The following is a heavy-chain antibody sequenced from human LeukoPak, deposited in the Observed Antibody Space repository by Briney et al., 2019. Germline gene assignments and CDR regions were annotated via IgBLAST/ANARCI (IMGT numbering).Heavy chain of an antibody. V-gene: IGHV1-18*01. CDR1: GYTFTSYG. CDR3: VREIDDSSGYPLRGMDV. J-gene: IGHJ6*02. CDR2: ISAYNGNT. D-gene: IGHD3-22*01. Sequence: ASVKVSCKASGYTFTSYGISWVRQAPGQGLEWTGWISAYNGNTNYAQKLQGRVTMTTDTSTSTAYMELRSLRSDDTAVYYCVREIDDSSGYPLRGMDVWGQGTTVTVSS.